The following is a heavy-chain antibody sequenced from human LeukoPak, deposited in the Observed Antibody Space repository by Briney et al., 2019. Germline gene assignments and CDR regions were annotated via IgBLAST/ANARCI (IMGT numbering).Heavy chain of an antibody. CDR3: AMASSSSESESGDGFDY. CDR2: ISWNSGSI. CDR1: GFTLDDYA. V-gene: IGHV3-9*01. J-gene: IGHJ4*02. Sequence: PGRSLRLSCAASGFTLDDYAMHWVRQAPGKGLEWVSGISWNSGSIGYADSVKGRFTISRDNAKNSLYLQMNSLRAEDTALYYCAMASSSSESESGDGFDYWGQGTLVTVSS. D-gene: IGHD6-6*01.